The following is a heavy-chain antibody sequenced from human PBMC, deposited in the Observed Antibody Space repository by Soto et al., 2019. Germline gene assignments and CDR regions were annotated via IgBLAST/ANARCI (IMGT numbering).Heavy chain of an antibody. V-gene: IGHV1-69*12. CDR2: IIPIFGTA. CDR3: ARDHSYCGGDCYSD. Sequence: QVQLVQSGAEVKKPGSSVKVSCKASGGTFSSYAISWVRQAPGQGLEWMGGIIPIFGTANYAQKFQGRVTITAYESTSTAYMELSSLISEDTAVYYCARDHSYCGGDCYSDWVQGTLVTVSS. J-gene: IGHJ4*02. D-gene: IGHD2-21*02. CDR1: GGTFSSYA.